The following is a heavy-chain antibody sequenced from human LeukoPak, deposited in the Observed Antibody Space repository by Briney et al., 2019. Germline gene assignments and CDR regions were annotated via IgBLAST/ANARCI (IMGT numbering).Heavy chain of an antibody. CDR2: IKSDGSVT. J-gene: IGHJ4*02. V-gene: IGHV3-74*01. D-gene: IGHD4-23*01. Sequence: GGSLRLSRAASGFTFSSYWMHWVRQAPGEGLVWVLRIKSDGSVTWYADSVKGRFTISRDNSKNTLRLQMNSLRDEDTAVYYCAKRVQGNTGPFHCWGQGTLASVSS. CDR1: GFTFSSYW. CDR3: AKRVQGNTGPFHC.